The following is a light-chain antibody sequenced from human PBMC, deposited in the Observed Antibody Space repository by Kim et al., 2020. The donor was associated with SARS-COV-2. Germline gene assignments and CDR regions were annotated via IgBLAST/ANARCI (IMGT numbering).Light chain of an antibody. J-gene: IGKJ2*01. V-gene: IGKV1-39*01. CDR3: QQSYSTPNT. Sequence: DIQLTQSPSSLSAFVGDRVTITCRASQTISNYLNWYQQRPGIAPKVLIYAASNLQGGVPSRFSGSGSGTDFTLTISSLQPEDFATYYCQQSYSTPNTFGQGTKLEIK. CDR2: AAS. CDR1: QTISNY.